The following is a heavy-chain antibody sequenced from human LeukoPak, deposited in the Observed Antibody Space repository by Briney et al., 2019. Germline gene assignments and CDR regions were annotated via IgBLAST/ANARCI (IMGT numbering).Heavy chain of an antibody. J-gene: IGHJ6*02. D-gene: IGHD3-10*01. CDR3: AKSGSQYRKLSHYYYYGMDV. Sequence: PGGSLRLSCVASGFTFTNHGMHWVRQAPGKGLEWVAVISYEGSIKYHGDSVKGRFTISRDNPKNTLYLQMNSLRPEDTAVYYCAKSGSQYRKLSHYYYYGMDVWGQGTTVTVSS. CDR1: GFTFTNHG. CDR2: ISYEGSIK. V-gene: IGHV3-30*18.